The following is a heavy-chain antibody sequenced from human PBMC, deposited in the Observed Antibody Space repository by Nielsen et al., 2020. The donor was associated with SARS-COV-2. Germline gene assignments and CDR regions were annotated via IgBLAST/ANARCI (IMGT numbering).Heavy chain of an antibody. CDR3: ARQMPTTLDS. Sequence: SETLSLTCTVSGYSISSGYYWGWIRQPPGKGLEWIGSIYHSGSTYYNPSLKSRVTISVDTSKNQFSLKLSSVTAADTAVYYCARQMPTTLDSWGQGTLFTVSS. V-gene: IGHV4-38-2*02. J-gene: IGHJ4*02. CDR1: GYSISSGYY. CDR2: IYHSGST. D-gene: IGHD5-24*01.